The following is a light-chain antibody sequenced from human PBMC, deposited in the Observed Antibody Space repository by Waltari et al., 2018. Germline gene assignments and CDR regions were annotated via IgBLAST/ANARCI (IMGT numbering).Light chain of an antibody. V-gene: IGKV3-20*01. CDR1: QSVSRA. Sequence: EIVLTQSPGTLSLSLGERATVSCRASQSVSRALAWYQQKPGQAPRLLIYGASTRATGIQDRISGSGSRTDFSLTISRLEPDDFAVYYCQHYLRLPVTFGQGTTVEI. CDR2: GAS. J-gene: IGKJ1*01. CDR3: QHYLRLPVT.